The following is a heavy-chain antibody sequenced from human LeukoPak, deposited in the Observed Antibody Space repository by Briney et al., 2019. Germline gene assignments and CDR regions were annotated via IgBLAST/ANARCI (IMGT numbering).Heavy chain of an antibody. CDR2: INLDGSEI. V-gene: IGHV3-7*03. Sequence: PGGSLRLSCEASGFVFGHSWMSWVRQAPGKGLEWVANINLDGSEINYLDSLTGRLTISRDNAKDSLYLQMNGLRAEDTAVYFCVRDRGCSTFDYWGQGTLVTVSS. CDR3: VRDRGCSTFDY. D-gene: IGHD3-10*01. CDR1: GFVFGHSW. J-gene: IGHJ4*02.